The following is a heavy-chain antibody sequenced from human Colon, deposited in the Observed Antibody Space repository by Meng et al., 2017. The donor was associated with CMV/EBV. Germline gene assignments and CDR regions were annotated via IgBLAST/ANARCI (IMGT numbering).Heavy chain of an antibody. V-gene: IGHV3-66*01. CDR2: IHSGGNT. CDR3: ARDPGHGQSVTYDY. D-gene: IGHD5-18*01. J-gene: IGHJ4*02. CDR1: GFSVTDKY. Sequence: EVQVVESGGNLVQPGGSLRISCAASGFSVTDKYMSWVRQAPGKGLEWVSAIHSGGNTYYADSVKGRFTISRDNSKNTLYLQMNSVRAEDTAVYHCARDPGHGQSVTYDYWGQGTLVTVSS.